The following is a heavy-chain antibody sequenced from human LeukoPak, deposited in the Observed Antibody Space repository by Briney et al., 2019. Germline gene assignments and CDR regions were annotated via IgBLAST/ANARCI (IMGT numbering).Heavy chain of an antibody. CDR3: ARRCGGDCYAFDS. CDR1: DYTFTNYG. V-gene: IGHV1-18*01. D-gene: IGHD2-21*02. Sequence: ASVKVSCKASDYTFTNYGISWGRHAAGQRLEWVRWISTHNGTTHYAQKLQGRVTMTTDTSTNPAHMELRSLRSDDTAVYYCARRCGGDCYAFDSWGQGTLVTVSS. J-gene: IGHJ4*02. CDR2: ISTHNGTT.